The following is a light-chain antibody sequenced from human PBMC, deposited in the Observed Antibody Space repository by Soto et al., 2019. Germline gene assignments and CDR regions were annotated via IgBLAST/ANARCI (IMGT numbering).Light chain of an antibody. CDR1: QSISSY. V-gene: IGKV1-39*01. J-gene: IGKJ1*01. Sequence: DIQMTQSPSSLSASVGDRVTITCRASQSISSYLNWCQQKPGKAPRLLIYAASSLQSGVPSRFSGSGAGTDFTLTISRLQPEDLANYYCQQSYNTPWTFGQGTKVEIK. CDR2: AAS. CDR3: QQSYNTPWT.